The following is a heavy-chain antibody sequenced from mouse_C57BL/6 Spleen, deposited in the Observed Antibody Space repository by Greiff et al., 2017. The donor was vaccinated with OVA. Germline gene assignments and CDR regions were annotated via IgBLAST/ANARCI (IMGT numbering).Heavy chain of an antibody. J-gene: IGHJ3*01. D-gene: IGHD4-1*01. V-gene: IGHV5-17*01. CDR3: ARGPGGFAY. Sequence: EVKLVESGGGLVKPGGSLKLSCAASGFTFSDYGMHWVRQAPEKGLEWVAYISSGSSNIYYADTVKGRFTISRDNAKNTLFLQMTSLRSEDTAMYYCARGPGGFAYWGQGTLVTVSA. CDR2: ISSGSSNI. CDR1: GFTFSDYG.